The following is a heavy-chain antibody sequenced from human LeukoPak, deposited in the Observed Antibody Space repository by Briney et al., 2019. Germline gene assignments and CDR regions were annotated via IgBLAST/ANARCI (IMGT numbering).Heavy chain of an antibody. J-gene: IGHJ4*02. CDR1: GFTFSSYA. D-gene: IGHD3-10*01. V-gene: IGHV3-23*01. CDR2: VSCSGGST. CDR3: AKADVEYGSRGYLYYFDY. Sequence: PGGSLRLSCAASGFTFSSYAMSWVRQAPGKGLEWVSGVSCSGGSTYYADSVKGRFTISRDNSKNTVFLRMSSLRVEDTALYYCAKADVEYGSRGYLYYFDYWGQGTLVTVSS.